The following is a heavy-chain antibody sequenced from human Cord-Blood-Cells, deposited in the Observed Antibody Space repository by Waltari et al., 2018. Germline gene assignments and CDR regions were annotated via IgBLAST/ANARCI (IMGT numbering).Heavy chain of an antibody. V-gene: IGHV1-2*06. Sequence: QVQLVQSGAEVKKPGASVKVSCKASGYTFTVYYMHWVRQAPGQGLEWMGRINPNRGGTNYAQKFQGRVTMTRDTSISTAYMELSRLRSDDTAVYYCARVTYNWNDDYWGQGTLVTVSS. CDR2: INPNRGGT. J-gene: IGHJ4*02. CDR3: ARVTYNWNDDY. D-gene: IGHD1-20*01. CDR1: GYTFTVYY.